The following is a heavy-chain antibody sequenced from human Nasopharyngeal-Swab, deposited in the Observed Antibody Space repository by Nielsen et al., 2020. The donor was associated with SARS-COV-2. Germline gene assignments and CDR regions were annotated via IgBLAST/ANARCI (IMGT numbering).Heavy chain of an antibody. Sequence: SETLSLTCTVSGASISSSINYWGWIRQSPQKGLEWIGTVSYSGTANYNPSLNSRVTISVDTSKNPFSLKLISVTAADTAVYYCARDESGDYLGLPFDYWGQGTLVTVSS. CDR3: ARDESGDYLGLPFDY. CDR2: VSYSGTA. J-gene: IGHJ4*02. V-gene: IGHV4-39*07. CDR1: GASISSSINY. D-gene: IGHD4-17*01.